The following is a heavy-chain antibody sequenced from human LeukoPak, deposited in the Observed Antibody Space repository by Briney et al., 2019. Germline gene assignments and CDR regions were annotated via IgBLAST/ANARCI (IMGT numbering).Heavy chain of an antibody. J-gene: IGHJ4*02. CDR3: ARGTFLAASDFDY. Sequence: GASLRLSCAASGFTFSSYGMSWVRQAPGRGLEWVSTISGSGGNTYYADSVKGRFTISRDNAKNSLYLQMNSLRAEDTAVYYCARGTFLAASDFDYWGQGTLVTVSS. CDR2: ISGSGGNT. CDR1: GFTFSSYG. D-gene: IGHD2-15*01. V-gene: IGHV3-23*01.